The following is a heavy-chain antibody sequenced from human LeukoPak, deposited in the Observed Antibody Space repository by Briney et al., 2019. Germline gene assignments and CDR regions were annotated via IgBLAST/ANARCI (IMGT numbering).Heavy chain of an antibody. CDR3: AKEGKIVGASQFGY. Sequence: GGSLRLSCAASGFTFSNYAMSWVRQAPGKGMEWVSAISGGGGNTYYADSVRGRFTISRDNSKNTLYLQMNSLRAEDTAVYYCAKEGKIVGASQFGYWGQGTLVTVSS. V-gene: IGHV3-23*01. J-gene: IGHJ4*02. D-gene: IGHD1-26*01. CDR2: ISGGGGNT. CDR1: GFTFSNYA.